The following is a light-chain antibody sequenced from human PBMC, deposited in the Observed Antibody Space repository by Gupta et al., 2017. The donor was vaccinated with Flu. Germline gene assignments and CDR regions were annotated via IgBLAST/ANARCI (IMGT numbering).Light chain of an antibody. CDR1: YSNIGTNA. J-gene: IGLJ3*02. V-gene: IGLV1-44*01. CDR2: SST. Sequence: QSVLTQPPSVSGTPGQTVTISCSGSYSNIGTNAVNWYQQLPGAAPQLLIFSSTQRPSGVPDRFSGSESGASASLAITCLQSADEADYYCAVWDDDLNGPVFGGGTKLTVL. CDR3: AVWDDDLNGPV.